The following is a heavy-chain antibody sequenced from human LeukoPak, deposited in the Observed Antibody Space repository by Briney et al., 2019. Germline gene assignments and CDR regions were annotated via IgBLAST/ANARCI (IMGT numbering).Heavy chain of an antibody. CDR1: GYTFTSYD. CDR2: MNPNSGNT. V-gene: IGHV1-8*01. D-gene: IGHD3-10*02. J-gene: IGHJ5*02. CDR3: ARPPKLYGDPLS. Sequence: ASVKVSCKASGYTFTSYDINWVRQATGQGLEWMGWMNPNSGNTGYAQKFQGRVTMTRNTSISTAYMELSSLRSGDTAVYYCARPPKLYGDPLSWGQGALVTVSS.